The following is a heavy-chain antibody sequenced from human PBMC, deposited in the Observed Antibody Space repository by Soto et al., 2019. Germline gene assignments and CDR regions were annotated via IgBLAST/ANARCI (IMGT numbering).Heavy chain of an antibody. D-gene: IGHD6-19*01. Sequence: QVQLVESGGGVVQPGRSLRLSCAASGFTFSSYGMHWVRQAPGKGPEWVTVISYDGSNKYYADSVKGRFTISRDNSKNKLYLQMSSLGAEDTAVYYCAKDLGASGWYGIDSWGQGTLVTVSS. J-gene: IGHJ4*02. V-gene: IGHV3-30*18. CDR3: AKDLGASGWYGIDS. CDR2: ISYDGSNK. CDR1: GFTFSSYG.